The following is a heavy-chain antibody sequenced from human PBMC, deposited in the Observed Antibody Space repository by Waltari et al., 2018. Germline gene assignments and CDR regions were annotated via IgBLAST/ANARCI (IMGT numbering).Heavy chain of an antibody. CDR1: GFMFNPYT. J-gene: IGHJ5*02. Sequence: EVLLMESGGGLVKPGGSLRLSCAVSGFMFNPYTMHWVRQAPGKGPEWVSMITRSASFIYYANSVKCRFTVSRDDAEKSLFLQMDSLTVEDTAVYYCARSSPQGTPGGIDHWGQGTLVTVSS. CDR3: ARSSPQGTPGGIDH. D-gene: IGHD1-26*01. V-gene: IGHV3-21*01. CDR2: ITRSASFI.